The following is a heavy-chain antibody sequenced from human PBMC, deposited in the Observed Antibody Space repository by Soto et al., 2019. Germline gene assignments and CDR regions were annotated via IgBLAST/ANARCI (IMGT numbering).Heavy chain of an antibody. CDR3: AKDLYCSGGSCATGGNYYYYMDV. CDR1: GFTFSSYA. J-gene: IGHJ6*03. D-gene: IGHD2-15*01. CDR2: ISGSGGST. V-gene: IGHV3-23*01. Sequence: GGSLRLSCAASGFTFSSYAMSWVRQAPGKGLEWVSAISGSGGSTYYADSVKGRFTISRDSSKNTLYLQMNSLRAEDTAVYYCAKDLYCSGGSCATGGNYYYYMDVWGKGTTVTVSS.